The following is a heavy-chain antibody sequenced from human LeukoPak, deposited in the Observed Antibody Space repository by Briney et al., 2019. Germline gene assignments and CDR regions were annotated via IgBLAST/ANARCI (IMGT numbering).Heavy chain of an antibody. J-gene: IGHJ2*01. V-gene: IGHV1-2*02. CDR1: GYTFTGYY. Sequence: ASVKVSCKASGYTFTGYYMHWVRQAPGQGLEWMGWINPNSGGTNYAQKFQGRVTMTRDTSISTAYMELSRLRSDDTAVYYCARGSDSSWYWYFDLWGRGTLVTVSS. CDR3: ARGSDSSWYWYFDL. D-gene: IGHD6-13*01. CDR2: INPNSGGT.